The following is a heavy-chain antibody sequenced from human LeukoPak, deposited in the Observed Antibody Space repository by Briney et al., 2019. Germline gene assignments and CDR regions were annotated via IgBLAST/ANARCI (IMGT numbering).Heavy chain of an antibody. J-gene: IGHJ4*02. CDR3: AKAHYGSGSYYNDY. CDR1: GFTFSSYA. Sequence: GGSLRLSCAASGFTFSSYAMSWVRQAPGKGLEWVLAISGSGRSTYYADSVKGRFTISRDNSKNSLYLQMNSLRAEDTAVYYCAKAHYGSGSYYNDYWGQGTLVTVSS. V-gene: IGHV3-23*01. D-gene: IGHD3-10*01. CDR2: ISGSGRST.